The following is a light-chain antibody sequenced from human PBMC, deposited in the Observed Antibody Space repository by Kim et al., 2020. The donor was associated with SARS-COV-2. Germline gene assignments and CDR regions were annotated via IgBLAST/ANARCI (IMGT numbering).Light chain of an antibody. Sequence: GASVKLTCTLSSGHSSYAIAWHQQQPEKGPRYLMKLKSDGSHSKGDGIPDRFSGSSSGAERYLTISSLQSEDEADYYCQTWGTGWVFGGGTQLTVL. CDR3: QTWGTGWV. J-gene: IGLJ3*02. CDR2: LKSDGSH. V-gene: IGLV4-69*01. CDR1: SGHSSYA.